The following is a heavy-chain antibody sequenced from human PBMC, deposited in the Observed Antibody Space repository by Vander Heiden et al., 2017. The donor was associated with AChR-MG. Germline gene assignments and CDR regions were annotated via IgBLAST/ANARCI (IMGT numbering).Heavy chain of an antibody. CDR3: AASTSSGVY. J-gene: IGHJ4*02. D-gene: IGHD6-6*01. CDR2: ISSSGSTR. Sequence: EVQLVESGGGLVQPGGSLRLSCAASGFTFSSYEMNWVRQAPGKGLEWISYISSSGSTRDYADFLKGRFTISRDNDKNSLYMKMNSLRAEDTAVYYWAASTSSGVYWGQGNLVTVSS. CDR1: GFTFSSYE. V-gene: IGHV3-48*03.